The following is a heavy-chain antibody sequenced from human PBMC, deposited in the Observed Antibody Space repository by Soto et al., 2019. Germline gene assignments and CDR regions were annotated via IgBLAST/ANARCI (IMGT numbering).Heavy chain of an antibody. CDR1: GFTFTSSA. CDR3: AAAQYTRELRIAFDI. D-gene: IGHD1-26*01. Sequence: SVKVSCKXSGFTFTSSAVQWVRQARGQRLEWIGWIVVGSGNTNYAQKFQERVTITRDMSTSTAYMELSSLRSEDTAVYYCAAAQYTRELRIAFDIWGQGTMVTVSS. CDR2: IVVGSGNT. J-gene: IGHJ3*02. V-gene: IGHV1-58*01.